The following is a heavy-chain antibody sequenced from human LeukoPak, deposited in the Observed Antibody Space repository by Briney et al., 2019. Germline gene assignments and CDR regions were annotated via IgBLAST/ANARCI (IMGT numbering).Heavy chain of an antibody. CDR1: GFSLTTSGVG. D-gene: IGHD3-22*01. CDR2: IYWDDDK. Sequence: KKSGPTLVNPTQTLTLTCTFSGFSLTTSGVGVGWIRQPPGKALEWLALIYWDDDKRYSPSLKSRLTITKDTSENQVVLTMTNMDPVDTATYYCAHSRSYYDSSSYYSPPQIDFWGQGTLVTVSS. J-gene: IGHJ4*02. V-gene: IGHV2-5*02. CDR3: AHSRSYYDSSSYYSPPQIDF.